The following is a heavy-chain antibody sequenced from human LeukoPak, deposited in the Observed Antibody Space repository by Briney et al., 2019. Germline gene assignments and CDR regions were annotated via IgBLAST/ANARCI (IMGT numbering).Heavy chain of an antibody. CDR1: GGSISSYY. D-gene: IGHD6-19*01. Sequence: SETLSLTCTVSGGSISSYYWSWIRQPPGKGLDWIGYIYYSGSTNYNPSLKSRVTISVDTSKNQFSLKLSSVTAADTAVYYCASQGIAVAGNYYFDYWGQGTLVTVSS. CDR2: IYYSGST. CDR3: ASQGIAVAGNYYFDY. J-gene: IGHJ4*02. V-gene: IGHV4-59*08.